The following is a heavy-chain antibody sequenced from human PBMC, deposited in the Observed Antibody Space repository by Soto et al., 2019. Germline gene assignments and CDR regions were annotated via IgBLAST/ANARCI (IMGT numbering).Heavy chain of an antibody. CDR2: IYHSGST. J-gene: IGHJ3*02. CDR1: GGSIRSSNW. D-gene: IGHD3-3*01. V-gene: IGHV4-4*02. Sequence: PSETLSLTCGVSGGSIRSSNWWSWVRQPPGKGLEWIGEIYHSGSTNYNPSLKSRVTISVDKSKNQFSLKLSSVTAADTAVYYCARAPFWSGYYRLAFDIWGQGTMVT. CDR3: ARAPFWSGYYRLAFDI.